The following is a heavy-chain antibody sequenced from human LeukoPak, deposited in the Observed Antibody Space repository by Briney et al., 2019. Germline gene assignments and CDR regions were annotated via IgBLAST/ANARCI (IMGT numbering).Heavy chain of an antibody. J-gene: IGHJ4*02. Sequence: PGGSLRLSCAASGFTFSNYAMNWVRQVPGKGLEWVSGISGRADSTYYADSVKGRFTISRDNSKNTLYLQMSSLRGEDTAVYYCAKVLVEDDYGDYVFDYWGQGTLVTVSS. CDR2: ISGRADST. D-gene: IGHD4-17*01. V-gene: IGHV3-23*01. CDR1: GFTFSNYA. CDR3: AKVLVEDDYGDYVFDY.